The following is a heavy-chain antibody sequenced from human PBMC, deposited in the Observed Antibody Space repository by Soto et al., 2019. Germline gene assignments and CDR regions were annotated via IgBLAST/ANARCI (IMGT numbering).Heavy chain of an antibody. CDR1: GGSFSGYY. Sequence: KPSETLSLTCAVYGGSFSGYYWSWIRQPPGKGLEWIGEINHSGSTNYNPSLKSRVTISVDTSKNQFSLKLSSVTAADTAVYYCARGPREDYDYVWGSYRYNSRCWFDPWGQGTLVTVSS. D-gene: IGHD3-16*02. CDR2: INHSGST. V-gene: IGHV4-34*01. J-gene: IGHJ5*02. CDR3: ARGPREDYDYVWGSYRYNSRCWFDP.